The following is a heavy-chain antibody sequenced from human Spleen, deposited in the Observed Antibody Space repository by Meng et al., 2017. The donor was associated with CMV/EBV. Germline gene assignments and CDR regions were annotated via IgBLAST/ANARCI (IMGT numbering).Heavy chain of an antibody. CDR1: GFTVSSNY. CDR2: IYSGGST. V-gene: IGHV3-66*02. D-gene: IGHD6-19*01. J-gene: IGHJ4*02. CDR3: ARDKSSNGWPPDY. Sequence: GGSLRLSCAASGFTVSSNYMSWVRQAPGKGLDWVSVIYSGGSTYYADSVKGRFTISRDNSKNTLYLQMNSLKTEDTAVYYCARDKSSNGWPPDYWGQGTLVTVSS.